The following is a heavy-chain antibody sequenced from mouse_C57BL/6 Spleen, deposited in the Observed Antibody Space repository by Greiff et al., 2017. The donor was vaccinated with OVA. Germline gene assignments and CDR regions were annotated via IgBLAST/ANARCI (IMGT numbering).Heavy chain of an antibody. CDR2: IYPSDSET. D-gene: IGHD2-4*01. CDR3: ARRDDYDGYYFDY. V-gene: IGHV1-61*01. J-gene: IGHJ2*01. CDR1: GYTFTSYW. Sequence: QVQLQQPGAELVRPGSSVKLSCKASGYTFTSYWMDWVKQRPGQGLEWIGNIYPSDSETHYNQKFKDKATLTVEKSSSTAYMPLSSLTSEDSAVYYCARRDDYDGYYFDYWGQGTTLTVSS.